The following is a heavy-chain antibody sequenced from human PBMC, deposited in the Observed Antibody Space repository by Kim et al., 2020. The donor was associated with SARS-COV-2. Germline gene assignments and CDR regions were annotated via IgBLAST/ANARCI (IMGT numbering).Heavy chain of an antibody. CDR3: ARENSSSWSGDAFDI. D-gene: IGHD6-13*01. CDR2: IIPIFGTA. Sequence: SVKVSCKSSGGTFRSYDISWVRQAPGQGLEWMGGIIPIFGTANYAQKIQGRVTITADESTSTAYMELSSLRSEDTAVYYCARENSSSWSGDAFDIWGQGTMVTVSS. J-gene: IGHJ3*02. V-gene: IGHV1-69*13. CDR1: GGTFRSYD.